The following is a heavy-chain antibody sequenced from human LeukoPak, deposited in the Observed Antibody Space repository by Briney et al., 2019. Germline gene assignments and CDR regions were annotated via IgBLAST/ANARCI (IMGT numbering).Heavy chain of an antibody. D-gene: IGHD2-2*01. J-gene: IGHJ4*02. CDR3: ARGVPGFYYFDY. V-gene: IGHV3-74*01. CDR1: GFTFSTYW. CDR2: INGSTT. Sequence: PGGSLRLSCAASGFTFSTYWMHWVRQTPGKGLVWVSRINGSTTNYADSVKGRFTISRDNAENTLYLQMNSLRAEDTAVYFCARGVPGFYYFDYWGQGTLVTVSS.